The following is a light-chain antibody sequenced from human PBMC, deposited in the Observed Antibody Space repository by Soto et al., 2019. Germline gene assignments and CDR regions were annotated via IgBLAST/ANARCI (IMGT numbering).Light chain of an antibody. Sequence: EIVLTQSPATLSLSPCERATLSFRASQSVSSYLAWYQQKPGQAPRLLIYDASNRATSIPARFSGSGSGTDFTLTISRLEPEDFAVYFCQHYGSSPWTFGQGTKVDI. V-gene: IGKV3-20*01. J-gene: IGKJ1*01. CDR2: DAS. CDR1: QSVSSY. CDR3: QHYGSSPWT.